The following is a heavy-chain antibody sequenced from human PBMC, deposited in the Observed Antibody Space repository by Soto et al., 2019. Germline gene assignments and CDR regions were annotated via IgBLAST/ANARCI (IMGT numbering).Heavy chain of an antibody. CDR2: IYYSGST. V-gene: IGHV4-59*08. CDR1: GGSISSYY. CDR3: ARLGLPYGSGSYYWFDP. J-gene: IGHJ5*02. D-gene: IGHD3-10*01. Sequence: QVQLQESGPGLVKPSETLSLTCTVSGGSISSYYWSWIRQPPGKGLEWIGYIYYSGSTNYNPSLKSRVTISVDTSKNQFSLKLSSVTAADTAVYYCARLGLPYGSGSYYWFDPWGQGTLVTVSS.